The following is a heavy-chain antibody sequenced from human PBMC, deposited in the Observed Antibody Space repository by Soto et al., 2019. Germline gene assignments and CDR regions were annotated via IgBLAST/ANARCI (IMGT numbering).Heavy chain of an antibody. D-gene: IGHD3-10*01. V-gene: IGHV4-61*01. CDR1: GGSVSSGSYY. J-gene: IGHJ6*02. Sequence: PSETLSLTCTVSGGSVSSGSYYWSWIRQPPGKGLEWIGYIYYSGSTNYNPSLKSRVTISVDTSKNQFSLKLSSVTAADTAVYYCARESVTMVRGVNGPSQGYYYYYGMDVWGQGTTVTVSS. CDR3: ARESVTMVRGVNGPSQGYYYYYGMDV. CDR2: IYYSGST.